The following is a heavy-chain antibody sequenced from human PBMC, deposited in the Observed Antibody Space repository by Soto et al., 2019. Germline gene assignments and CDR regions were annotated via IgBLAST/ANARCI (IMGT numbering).Heavy chain of an antibody. CDR3: ARDGFSPGGRGYSGLVY. D-gene: IGHD2-15*01. CDR2: IKQNGSEK. CDR1: GFSFSKYW. J-gene: IGHJ4*02. V-gene: IGHV3-7*01. Sequence: EVQLVESGGGLVQPGGSLRLSCEASGFSFSKYWMTWVRQAPGKGVEWVANIKQNGSEKYYADSVKGRFTISRDNAQTSMFLQMNALRVEDTDFYYCARDGFSPGGRGYSGLVYWGKGILVTVSS.